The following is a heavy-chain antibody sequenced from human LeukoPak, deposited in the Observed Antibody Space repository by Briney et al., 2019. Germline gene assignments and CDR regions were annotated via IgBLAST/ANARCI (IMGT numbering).Heavy chain of an antibody. CDR1: GGSISSSSYY. CDR3: APMGYGGNSYMGY. Sequence: SETLSLTCTVSGGSISSSSYYWGWIRQPPGKGLEWIGEINHSGSTNYNPSLKSRVTISVDTSKNQFSLKLSSVTAADTAVYYCAPMGYGGNSYMGYWGQGTLVTVSS. D-gene: IGHD4-23*01. J-gene: IGHJ4*02. V-gene: IGHV4-39*07. CDR2: INHSGST.